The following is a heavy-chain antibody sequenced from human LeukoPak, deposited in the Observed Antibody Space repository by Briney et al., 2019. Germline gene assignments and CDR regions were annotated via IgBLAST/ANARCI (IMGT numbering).Heavy chain of an antibody. Sequence: SVKVSCKASGGTFSSYAISWVRQAPGQGLEWMGRIIPILGIANYAQKFQGRVTITADKSTSTAYMELSSLRSEDTAVYYCARGWIAIDYGEFDPWGQGTLVTVSS. J-gene: IGHJ5*02. CDR1: GGTFSSYA. V-gene: IGHV1-69*04. CDR2: IIPILGIA. D-gene: IGHD4-17*01. CDR3: ARGWIAIDYGEFDP.